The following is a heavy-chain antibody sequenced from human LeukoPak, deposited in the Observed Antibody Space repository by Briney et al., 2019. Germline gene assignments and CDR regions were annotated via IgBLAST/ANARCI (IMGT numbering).Heavy chain of an antibody. CDR3: ARVRDGYNDAYDI. CDR2: ISGSNGNT. CDR1: SYTFTRYG. D-gene: IGHD5-24*01. V-gene: IGHV1-18*01. J-gene: IGHJ3*02. Sequence: ASVKVSCKASSYTFTRYGISWVRQAPGQGLEWMGWISGSNGNTNYAQKFQGRVSMTADTSTSTVYMELSSLKSEDTAVYYCARVRDGYNDAYDIWGQGTMVTVSS.